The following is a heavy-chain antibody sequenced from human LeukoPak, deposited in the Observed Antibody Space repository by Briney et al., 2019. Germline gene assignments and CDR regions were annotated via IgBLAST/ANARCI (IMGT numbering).Heavy chain of an antibody. V-gene: IGHV3-33*01. D-gene: IGHD3-9*01. J-gene: IGHJ6*02. CDR2: IWYDGSNK. CDR1: GFPFRSHG. Sequence: GGSLRLSCAASGFPFRSHGMLGVRQAPGKGLVGVAVIWYDGSNKYHADCVKGRFTISRDNSKNTLYLKMNSLRAEDTAVYYCAGDELRYFDWLLFTNYYGMDVWGQGTTVTVSS. CDR3: AGDELRYFDWLLFTNYYGMDV.